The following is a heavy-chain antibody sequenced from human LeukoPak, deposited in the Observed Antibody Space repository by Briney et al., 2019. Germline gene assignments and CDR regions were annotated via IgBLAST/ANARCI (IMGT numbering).Heavy chain of an antibody. D-gene: IGHD3-10*01. CDR1: GFTFSAYS. Sequence: GGSLRLSCAVSGFTFSAYSMSWVRQAPGKGLEWVSSITSGDFVYFADSLKGRFTISRDNAKSSLFLQMNSLRAEDTAVYYCARGGFNLVRGVIIPSNSYYYYMDIWGKGTTVTVPS. J-gene: IGHJ6*03. CDR2: ITSGDFV. CDR3: ARGGFNLVRGVIIPSNSYYYYMDI. V-gene: IGHV3-21*01.